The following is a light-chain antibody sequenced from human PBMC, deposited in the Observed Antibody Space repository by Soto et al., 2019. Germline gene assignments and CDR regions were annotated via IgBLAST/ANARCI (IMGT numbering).Light chain of an antibody. Sequence: QSALTQPPSASGSPGQSVTISCTGTSSDVGGYNFVSWYQQHPGKAPKRMIYEVSERPSGVPDRFSGSKSGNTASLTVSGLRAEDEADYYCSSYAGSNIVVFGGGTKLTVL. CDR1: SSDVGGYNF. J-gene: IGLJ2*01. CDR2: EVS. V-gene: IGLV2-8*01. CDR3: SSYAGSNIVV.